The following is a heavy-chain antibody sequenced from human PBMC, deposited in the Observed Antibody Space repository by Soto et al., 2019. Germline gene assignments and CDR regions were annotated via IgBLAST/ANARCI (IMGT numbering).Heavy chain of an antibody. D-gene: IGHD3-16*01. Sequence: GGSLRLSCAASGFTFSAYVMSWVRQAPGKGLEWVSSITSSGGGTYYADSVKGRFTVSRDNSKNTVYLQMNSLRDEDTAVYYCAKLTEAWGQGTLVTVYS. CDR1: GFTFSAYV. CDR2: ITSSGGGT. J-gene: IGHJ4*02. CDR3: AKLTEA. V-gene: IGHV3-23*01.